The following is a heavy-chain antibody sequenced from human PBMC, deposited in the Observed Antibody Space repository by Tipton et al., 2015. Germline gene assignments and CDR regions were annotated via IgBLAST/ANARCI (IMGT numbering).Heavy chain of an antibody. CDR2: IRYSGGT. CDR3: ASDQYNINWYKY. Sequence: TLSLTCTVSGTSLSGFYWTWIRQPPGKGLEWIGYIRYSGGTNYKPSLRGRVSISLDMSKNQFSLKLSSVTAADTAVYYCASDQYNINWYKYWGQGSLVTVSS. V-gene: IGHV4-59*08. CDR1: GTSLSGFY. D-gene: IGHD6-13*01. J-gene: IGHJ4*02.